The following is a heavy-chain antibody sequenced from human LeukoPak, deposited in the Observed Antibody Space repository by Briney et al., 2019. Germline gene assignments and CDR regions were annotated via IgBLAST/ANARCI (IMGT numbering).Heavy chain of an antibody. V-gene: IGHV4-59*12. CDR1: DGSTTGYY. J-gene: IGHJ5*02. D-gene: IGHD2-2*01. CDR3: ATDSFTVVEPAAKGP. CDR2: VYCTGRT. Sequence: SETLSLTCSVSDGSTTGYYWSWIRQPPGKGLEWIAYVYCTGRTLYNPSLESRVTISVDTSKTQFSLTVTSVTAADTAVYYCATDSFTVVEPAAKGPWGQGTLVTVSS.